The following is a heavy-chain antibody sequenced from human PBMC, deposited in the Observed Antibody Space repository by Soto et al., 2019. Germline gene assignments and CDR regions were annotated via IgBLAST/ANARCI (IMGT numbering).Heavy chain of an antibody. D-gene: IGHD6-13*01. CDR1: GGSISSGGYY. V-gene: IGHV4-31*03. J-gene: IGHJ4*02. CDR2: IYYSGST. Sequence: SETLSLTCTVSGGSISSGGYYWSWIRQHQGKGLEWIGYIYYSGSTYYNPSLKSRVTISVDTSKNQFSLKLSSVTAADTAVYYCARSVGVAATGTFDXLGQGTLVTVSS. CDR3: ARSVGVAATGTFDX.